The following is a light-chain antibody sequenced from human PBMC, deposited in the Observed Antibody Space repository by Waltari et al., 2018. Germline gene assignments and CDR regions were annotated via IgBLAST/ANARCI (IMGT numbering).Light chain of an antibody. CDR2: EGS. CDR1: SSDVGSYDL. Sequence: QSALTQPASVSGSPGQSITISCTATSSDVGSYDLVSWYQQHPGRAPKLMIYEGSKRPSGVSTRFSGSKSGNTASLTISGLQAEDEADYYCCSYAGSNWVFGGGTKLTVL. CDR3: CSYAGSNWV. J-gene: IGLJ3*02. V-gene: IGLV2-23*01.